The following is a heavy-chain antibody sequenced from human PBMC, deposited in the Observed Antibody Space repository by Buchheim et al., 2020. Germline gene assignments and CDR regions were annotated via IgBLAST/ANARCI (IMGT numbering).Heavy chain of an antibody. CDR1: GFTFSSYG. D-gene: IGHD1-14*01. V-gene: IGHV3-33*01. Sequence: QVQLVESGGGVVQPGRSLRLSCAASGFTFSSYGMHWVRQAPGKGLAWAAVIWYDGSNQYYAASVKGRFPISRDNSKNTRYLQMNSLRAEDTAVYYCASNHFLKPYYYYGMDVWGQGTT. CDR2: IWYDGSNQ. CDR3: ASNHFLKPYYYYGMDV. J-gene: IGHJ6*02.